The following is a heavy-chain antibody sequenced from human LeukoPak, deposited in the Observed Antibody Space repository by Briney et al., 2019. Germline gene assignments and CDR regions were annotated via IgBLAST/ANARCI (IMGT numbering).Heavy chain of an antibody. CDR2: ISSDGENR. D-gene: IGHD2-15*01. J-gene: IGHJ4*02. CDR1: GSAFSTYG. V-gene: IGHV3-30*18. Sequence: PGGSLRLSCAASGSAFSTYGMYWVRQAPGKGLEWVAVISSDGENRNYADAVKGRFTISRDNSKNTLYLQMNSLRAEDTAVYYCAKDGGDYFDHWGQGTLITVSS. CDR3: AKDGGDYFDH.